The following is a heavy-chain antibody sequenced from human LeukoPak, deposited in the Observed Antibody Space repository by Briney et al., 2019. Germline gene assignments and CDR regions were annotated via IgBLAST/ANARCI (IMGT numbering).Heavy chain of an antibody. D-gene: IGHD3-10*01. CDR1: GITLSNYG. CDR2: ISDSGGIT. V-gene: IGHV3-23*01. J-gene: IGHJ4*02. CDR3: AKRGVVIRAVIIVGFHKEAYYFDY. Sequence: GGSLRLSCAVSGITLSNYGMSWVRQAPGKGLGWVAGISDSGGITNYADSVKGRFTISRDNPKNTLYLQMNSLRAEDTAVYFCAKRGVVIRAVIIVGFHKEAYYFDYWGQGALVTVSS.